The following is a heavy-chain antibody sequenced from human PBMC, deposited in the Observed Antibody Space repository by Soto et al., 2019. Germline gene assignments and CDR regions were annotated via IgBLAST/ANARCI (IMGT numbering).Heavy chain of an antibody. CDR3: ASAGEKSNSYYYYGMDV. Sequence: QVQLVQSGAEVKKPGSSVKVSCKASGGTFSSYAISWVRQAPGQGLEWMGGIIPIFGTANYAQKFQGRVTITADESTSKAYMELSSVRSEDTAVYYCASAGEKSNSYYYYGMDVWGPGTTVTVSS. CDR2: IIPIFGTA. J-gene: IGHJ6*02. CDR1: GGTFSSYA. V-gene: IGHV1-69*01. D-gene: IGHD1-1*01.